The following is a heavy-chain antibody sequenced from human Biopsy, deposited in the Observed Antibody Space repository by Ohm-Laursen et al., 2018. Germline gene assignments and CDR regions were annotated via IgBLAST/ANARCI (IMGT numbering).Heavy chain of an antibody. CDR2: ISYDGSKT. Sequence: SLRLSCTAPGFTFSNSGMHWVRQAPGKGLEWVAAISYDGSKTDYGDSVKGRLNISRDNSKNTLDLQMSSLRVEDTAVYFCARGLPRIAPMVRGRRTWFDPWGQGTLVTVSS. CDR3: ARGLPRIAPMVRGRRTWFDP. D-gene: IGHD3-10*01. V-gene: IGHV3-30*03. J-gene: IGHJ5*02. CDR1: GFTFSNSG.